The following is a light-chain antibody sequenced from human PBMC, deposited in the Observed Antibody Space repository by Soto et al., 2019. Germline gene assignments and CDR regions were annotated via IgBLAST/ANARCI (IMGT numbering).Light chain of an antibody. CDR2: GTS. V-gene: IGKV3-15*01. J-gene: IGKJ4*01. Sequence: EIVMTQSPGTLSVSPGERATLFCRASQSVSNKLAWYQQKPGQAPRLIIYGTSTRATGIPARFSGSGSGTDFTLTISSLQSEDFAVYYCQQRTNWLTFGGGTKVDIK. CDR3: QQRTNWLT. CDR1: QSVSNK.